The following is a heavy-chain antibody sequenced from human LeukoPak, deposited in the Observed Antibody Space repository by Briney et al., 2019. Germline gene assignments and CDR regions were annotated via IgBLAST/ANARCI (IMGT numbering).Heavy chain of an antibody. CDR3: ARDRIGKYSIDY. V-gene: IGHV3-33*08. D-gene: IGHD2-15*01. CDR2: ISDNGRRT. CDR1: GFTFSNFG. Sequence: GRSVRLSCAASGFTFSNFGLNWVRQAPAKGLEWVAFISDNGRRTYYLESVKGLFTISRDDSKNTLYLQMNSLRVEDTAVYYCARDRIGKYSIDYWGQGTLVTVSS. J-gene: IGHJ4*02.